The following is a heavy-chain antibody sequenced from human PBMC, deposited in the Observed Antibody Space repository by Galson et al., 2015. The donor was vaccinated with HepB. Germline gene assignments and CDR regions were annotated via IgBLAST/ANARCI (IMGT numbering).Heavy chain of an antibody. CDR1: GFSLSTSGVG. D-gene: IGHD6-13*01. CDR2: IYWDDDK. CDR3: AHGRGLVAAAGRPWFDP. J-gene: IGHJ5*02. V-gene: IGHV2-5*02. Sequence: PALVKPTQTLTLTCTFSGFSLSTSGVGVGWIRQPPGKALEWLALIYWDDDKRYSPSLKSRLTITKDTSKNQVVPTMTNMDPVDTATYYCAHGRGLVAAAGRPWFDPWGQGTLVTVSS.